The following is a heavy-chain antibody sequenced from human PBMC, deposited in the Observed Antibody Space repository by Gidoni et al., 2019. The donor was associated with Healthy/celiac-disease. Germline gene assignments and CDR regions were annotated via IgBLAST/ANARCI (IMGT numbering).Heavy chain of an antibody. CDR1: AFPLGAYA. J-gene: IGHJ3*02. V-gene: IGHV3-49*03. D-gene: IGHD3-10*01. Sequence: VPLVESGVGFVQPGLSLRLSSPASAFPLGAYAISWFRQAPGKGLEWVGFIRSKAYGGTTEYAVSVKGRVNSSRDDSKSIAYLQMNRLKTEDTAVYYCTRDAEGVYAFDIWGQGTMVTVSA. CDR3: TRDAEGVYAFDI. CDR2: IRSKAYGGTT.